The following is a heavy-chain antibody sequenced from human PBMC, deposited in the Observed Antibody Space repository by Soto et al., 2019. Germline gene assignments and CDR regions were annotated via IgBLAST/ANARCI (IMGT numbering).Heavy chain of an antibody. CDR1: GGSISSGGYY. J-gene: IGHJ4*02. V-gene: IGHV4-31*03. CDR3: ARDRRGGDYVRFFDY. CDR2: VYYSGSP. Sequence: QVQLQESGPGLVKPSQTLSLTCTVSGGSISSGGYYWSWIRQHPGKGLERIGYVYYSGSPYYIPTLKSRVTISVDTSKNQFSLKVSSVTAADTAVYYCARDRRGGDYVRFFDYWGEGTLVSVSS. D-gene: IGHD4-17*01.